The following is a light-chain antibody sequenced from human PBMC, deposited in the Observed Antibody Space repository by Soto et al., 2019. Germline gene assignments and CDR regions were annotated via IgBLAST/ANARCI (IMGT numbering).Light chain of an antibody. CDR3: QQRNNWPPLLT. V-gene: IGKV3-11*01. CDR2: DAS. J-gene: IGKJ4*01. Sequence: EIVLTQSPATLSLSPGERATLSCRASQSVSTYLAWYQQKPGQAPRLLIYDASNRATGIPARFSGSGSGTDFTLTISSLEPEDFAVYYCQQRNNWPPLLTFGGGTKVDIK. CDR1: QSVSTY.